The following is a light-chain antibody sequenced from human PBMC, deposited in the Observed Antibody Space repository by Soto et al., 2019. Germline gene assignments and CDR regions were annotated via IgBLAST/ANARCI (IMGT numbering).Light chain of an antibody. CDR1: QSVSSD. V-gene: IGKV3-11*01. CDR3: QQRSNWPRT. Sequence: EIVLTQSPASLSMSPGERATLSCRASQSVSSDWYQHKPGQAPRLLIYDASNRATGIPARFSGSGSGTDFTLTISSLEPEDFAVYYCQQRSNWPRTFGQGTKVDIK. CDR2: DAS. J-gene: IGKJ1*01.